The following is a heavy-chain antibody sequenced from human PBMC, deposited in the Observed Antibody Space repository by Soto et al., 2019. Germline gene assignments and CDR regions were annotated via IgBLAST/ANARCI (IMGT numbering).Heavy chain of an antibody. CDR2: IYWDDDK. Sequence: QITLKESGPTLVKPTQTLTLTCTFSGFSLSTSGVGVGWIRQPPGKALEWLALIYWDDDKRYSPSLKSRLTITKDTSKNQVVLTMTNMDPVDTATYYCAHSPHRITMVRGVIPNWFDPWGQGTLVTVSS. D-gene: IGHD3-10*01. J-gene: IGHJ5*02. CDR1: GFSLSTSGVG. V-gene: IGHV2-5*02. CDR3: AHSPHRITMVRGVIPNWFDP.